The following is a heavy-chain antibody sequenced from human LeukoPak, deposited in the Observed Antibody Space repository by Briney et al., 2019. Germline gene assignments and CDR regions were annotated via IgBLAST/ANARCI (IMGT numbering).Heavy chain of an antibody. D-gene: IGHD6-6*01. V-gene: IGHV3-23*01. CDR3: AKDRIAARLFDY. CDR1: GFTFSSYA. J-gene: IGHJ4*02. Sequence: GGSLRLSCAASGFTFSSYAMSWVRQAPGKGLEGVSAISGSGGSTYYADSVKGRFTISRDNSKNTLYLKMNSLRAEDTAVYYCAKDRIAARLFDYWGQGTLVTVSS. CDR2: ISGSGGST.